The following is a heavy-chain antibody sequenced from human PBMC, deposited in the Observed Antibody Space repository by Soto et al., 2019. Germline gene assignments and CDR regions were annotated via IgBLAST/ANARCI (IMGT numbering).Heavy chain of an antibody. CDR3: ARKQLAHFDY. D-gene: IGHD6-13*01. CDR1: GYSISSGYY. Sequence: PSETLSLTCAVSGYSISSGYYWGWIRQPPGKGLEWIGSIYHSGSTYYNPSLKSRVTISVDTSKNQFSLKLSSVAAADTAVYYCARKQLAHFDYWGQGTLVTRLL. J-gene: IGHJ4*02. CDR2: IYHSGST. V-gene: IGHV4-38-2*01.